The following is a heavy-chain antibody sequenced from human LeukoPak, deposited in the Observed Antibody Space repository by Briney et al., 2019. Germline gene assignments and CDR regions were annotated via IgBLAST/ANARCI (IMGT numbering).Heavy chain of an antibody. Sequence: ASVTVSCKASGYTFTGYYMHWVRQAPGQGLEWMGWINPNSGGTNYAQKFQGRVTMTRDTSISTAYMELSRLRSDDTAVYYCAREGHYYDSSGYYPLSYWGQGTLVTVSS. CDR1: GYTFTGYY. J-gene: IGHJ4*02. V-gene: IGHV1-2*02. D-gene: IGHD3-22*01. CDR2: INPNSGGT. CDR3: AREGHYYDSSGYYPLSY.